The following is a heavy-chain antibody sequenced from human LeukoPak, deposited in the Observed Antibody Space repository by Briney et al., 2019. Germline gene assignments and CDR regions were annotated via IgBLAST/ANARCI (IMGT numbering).Heavy chain of an antibody. Sequence: ASVKVSCKASGYTFTSYDINWVRQATGQGLEWMGWMNPNSGNTGYAQRFQGRVTMTRNTSISTAYMELSSLRSEDTAVYYRARARGYCSGGSCYYYFDYWGQGTLVTVSS. V-gene: IGHV1-8*01. D-gene: IGHD2-15*01. J-gene: IGHJ4*02. CDR1: GYTFTSYD. CDR2: MNPNSGNT. CDR3: ARARGYCSGGSCYYYFDY.